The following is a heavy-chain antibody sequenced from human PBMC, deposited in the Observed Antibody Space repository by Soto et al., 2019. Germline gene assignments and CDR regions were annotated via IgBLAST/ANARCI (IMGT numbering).Heavy chain of an antibody. CDR3: AKDGNLGFREYYLDY. J-gene: IGHJ4*02. V-gene: IGHV3-33*06. Sequence: QVQLVESGGGVVQPGRSLRLSCVASGFTFSNNGMHWVRQAPGKGLEWVAVIWFDGRNEFYADSVKGRFTISRDNSRNTLYLKIDSLRAEDTGVYYFAKDGNLGFREYYLDYWLQGTLVTVSS. CDR2: IWFDGRNE. CDR1: GFTFSNNG. D-gene: IGHD3-10*01.